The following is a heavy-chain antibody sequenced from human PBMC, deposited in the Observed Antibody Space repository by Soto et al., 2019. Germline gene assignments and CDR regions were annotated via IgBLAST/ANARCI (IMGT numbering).Heavy chain of an antibody. V-gene: IGHV4-59*01. Sequence: SETLSLTCTVSGGSISSYYWSWIRQPPGKGLEWIGYIYYSGSTNYNPSLKSRVTISVDTSKNQFSLKLSSVTAADTAVYYCARDRGPYDDYGDYYYYGMDVWGQGTTVTVSS. CDR1: GGSISSYY. CDR3: ARDRGPYDDYGDYYYYGMDV. J-gene: IGHJ6*02. CDR2: IYYSGST. D-gene: IGHD4-17*01.